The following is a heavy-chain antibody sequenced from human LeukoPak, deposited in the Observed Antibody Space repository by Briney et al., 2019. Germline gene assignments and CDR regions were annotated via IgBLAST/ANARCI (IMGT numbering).Heavy chain of an antibody. V-gene: IGHV3-15*07. CDR3: ATDFYDTT. D-gene: IGHD3-22*01. Sequence: GGSLRLSCATSGFTFSNAWMNWVRQAPGKGLEWVGRIRSNSDGGTIDYAAPVKGRFALSRDDSKNTLYLQMNSLQTEGTAVYYCATDFYDTTWGQGTLVTVSS. CDR1: GFTFSNAW. CDR2: IRSNSDGGTI. J-gene: IGHJ5*02.